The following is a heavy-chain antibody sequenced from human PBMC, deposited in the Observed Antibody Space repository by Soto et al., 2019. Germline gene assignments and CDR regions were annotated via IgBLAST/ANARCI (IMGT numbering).Heavy chain of an antibody. V-gene: IGHV1-18*04. Sequence: VQLVQSGAEVRKPGASVKVSCKASGYTFSSYGISWVRQAPGKGLEWMGWISAGKGDTNYAQKFQGRVSMTTDTSTSTAYMELRSLTSYDTAVYYCARDGFTVISSGSFDYWGQGTLVTVAS. CDR3: ARDGFTVISSGSFDY. CDR2: ISAGKGDT. J-gene: IGHJ4*02. CDR1: GYTFSSYG. D-gene: IGHD1-26*01.